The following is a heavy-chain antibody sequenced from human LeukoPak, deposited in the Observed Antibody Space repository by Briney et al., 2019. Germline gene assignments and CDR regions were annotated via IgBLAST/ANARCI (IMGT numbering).Heavy chain of an antibody. D-gene: IGHD3-16*02. J-gene: IGHJ4*02. CDR1: GYTFTSYG. Sequence: ASVKVSCKASGYTFTSYGISWVRQAPGQGLEWMGWISAYNGNTNYAQKLQGRVTMTTDTSTSTAYMELRSLRSDDTAVYYCAREAMITFGGVIGHYFDYWGQGTLVTVSS. CDR3: AREAMITFGGVIGHYFDY. V-gene: IGHV1-18*01. CDR2: ISAYNGNT.